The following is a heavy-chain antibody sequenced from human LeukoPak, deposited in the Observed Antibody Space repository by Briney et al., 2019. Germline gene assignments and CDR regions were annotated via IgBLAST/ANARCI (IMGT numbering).Heavy chain of an antibody. CDR1: GGSISSSY. CDR3: ARQAYSSGWYTAAY. V-gene: IGHV4-59*08. D-gene: IGHD6-19*01. J-gene: IGHJ4*02. CDR2: IYDSETT. Sequence: SETLSLTCTVSGGSISSSYWSWVRQPPGKGLEWIASIYDSETTKYNPSLRSRATISSDTSKNQFSLKLSSVTAADTAVYYCARQAYSSGWYTAAYWGQGTLVTVSS.